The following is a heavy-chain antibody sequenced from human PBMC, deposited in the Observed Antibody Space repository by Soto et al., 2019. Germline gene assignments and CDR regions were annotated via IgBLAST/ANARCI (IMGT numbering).Heavy chain of an antibody. CDR1: GGSISSSSYY. Sequence: QLQLQESGPGLVKPSETLSLTCTVSGGSISSSSYYWGWIRQPPGKGLEWIGSIYYSGSTYYNPSLNSRAPISVDTPTNQFSLQLSSVTGADTAVYYCARHRDQISLTASWGQGTLVTVSS. CDR3: ARHRDQISLTAS. D-gene: IGHD2-15*01. V-gene: IGHV4-39*01. J-gene: IGHJ5*02. CDR2: IYYSGST.